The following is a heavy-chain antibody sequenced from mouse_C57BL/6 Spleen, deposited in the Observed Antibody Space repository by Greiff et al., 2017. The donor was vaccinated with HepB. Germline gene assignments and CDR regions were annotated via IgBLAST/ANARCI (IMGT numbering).Heavy chain of an antibody. D-gene: IGHD2-5*01. CDR1: GFTFTDYY. J-gene: IGHJ4*01. CDR2: IRNKANGYTT. V-gene: IGHV7-3*01. CDR3: ARRIAYYSNYGYAMGY. Sequence: EVKLMESGGGLVQPGGSLSLSCAASGFTFTDYYMSWVRQPPGKVLEWLGFIRNKANGYTTEYSASVKGRFTISRDNSESILYLQMNALRAEDSATYYQARRIAYYSNYGYAMGYWGQGTSVTDSS.